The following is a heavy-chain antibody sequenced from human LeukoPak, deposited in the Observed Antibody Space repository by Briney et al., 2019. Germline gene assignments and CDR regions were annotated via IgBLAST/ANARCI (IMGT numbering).Heavy chain of an antibody. CDR1: GYTFTSYG. D-gene: IGHD6-6*01. Sequence: ASVKVSCKASGYTFTSYGISWVRQAPGQGLEWMGWISAYNGNTNYAQKLQGRVTMTTDTSTSTAYMELRSLRSDDTAVYYCARDLRYSSSPRIHYFDYWGQGTLVTVPS. CDR3: ARDLRYSSSPRIHYFDY. CDR2: ISAYNGNT. J-gene: IGHJ4*02. V-gene: IGHV1-18*01.